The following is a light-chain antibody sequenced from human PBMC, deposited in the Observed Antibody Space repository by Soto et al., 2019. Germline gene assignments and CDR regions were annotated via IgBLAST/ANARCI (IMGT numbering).Light chain of an antibody. Sequence: AIQLTQSPSSLSASVGDRVTITCRASQGISSALAWYQQKPGKAPKLLIYDASSLESGVPSRFSGSGSGTDITLTISSLQPEDFATYYWQQFNSYPGTFGQGTKVEIK. CDR3: QQFNSYPGT. V-gene: IGKV1-13*02. J-gene: IGKJ1*01. CDR1: QGISSA. CDR2: DAS.